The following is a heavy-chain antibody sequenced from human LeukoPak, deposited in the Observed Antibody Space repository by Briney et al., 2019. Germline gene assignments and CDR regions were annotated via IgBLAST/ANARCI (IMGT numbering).Heavy chain of an antibody. CDR2: IGSDNKP. V-gene: IGHV3-23*01. CDR3: AKDSYVSGRPLHTFDV. D-gene: IGHD3-10*01. Sequence: PGGSLRLSCEASGFTFSAYAMTWVRQAPGKGLEWVSSIGSDNKPHYSESVKGQFTISRDNSQNTLFLQMNSLRVEDTAIYYCAKDSYVSGRPLHTFDVWGQGTMVTVSS. CDR1: GFTFSAYA. J-gene: IGHJ3*01.